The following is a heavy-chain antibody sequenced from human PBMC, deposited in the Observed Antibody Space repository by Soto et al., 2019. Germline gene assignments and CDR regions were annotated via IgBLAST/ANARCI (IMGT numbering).Heavy chain of an antibody. Sequence: SVTLSLTAIVAAAALNSGSYYWSRPRQVPGKGLEWIGHIYVTGAVDYNPSLRDRITISQDTSERQFSLNLRLVTAADTAVYYCARLRIATNNYKWFDPWGQGTLVTVSS. V-gene: IGHV4-31*03. D-gene: IGHD2-21*01. CDR1: AAALNSGSYY. J-gene: IGHJ5*02. CDR3: ARLRIATNNYKWFDP. CDR2: IYVTGAV.